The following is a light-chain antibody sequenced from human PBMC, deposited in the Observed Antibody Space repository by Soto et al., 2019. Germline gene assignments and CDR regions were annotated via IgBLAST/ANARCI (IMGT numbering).Light chain of an antibody. J-gene: IGLJ2*01. CDR3: GTWDDSLSGPV. V-gene: IGLV1-47*01. CDR1: NSNVGGNY. Sequence: QLVLTQPLSASGTPGQRVTISCSGANSNVGGNYVYWYQHLPGTAPKLLMFRNNQRPSGVPDRFSGSKSGTSASLAISGLRSEDEADYYCGTWDDSLSGPVFGGGTKLTVL. CDR2: RNN.